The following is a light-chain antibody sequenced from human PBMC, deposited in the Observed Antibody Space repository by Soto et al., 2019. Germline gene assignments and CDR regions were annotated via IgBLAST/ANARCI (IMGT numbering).Light chain of an antibody. CDR3: QQYNVWPQT. J-gene: IGKJ1*01. CDR2: SVS. V-gene: IGKV3-15*01. Sequence: IVMTQSPGTLSVSPGERVTLSCRASQSVSSNLAWYQQRPGQAPRLLIYSVSSRDTDIPARFSGRGSGTEFTLTINSLQTEDFGVYYCQQYNVWPQTFGQGTKVDIK. CDR1: QSVSSN.